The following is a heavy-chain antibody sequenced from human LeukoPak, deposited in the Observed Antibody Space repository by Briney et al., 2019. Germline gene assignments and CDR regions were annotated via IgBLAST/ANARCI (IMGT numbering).Heavy chain of an antibody. J-gene: IGHJ5*02. CDR3: AKGTGINHYHWIDP. V-gene: IGHV3-23*01. CDR2: ISGSGGNT. Sequence: PGGSLRLSCAASKXTFSDYAMNWVRQAPGKGLEWVSGISGSGGNTYYADSVKGRFTISRDNSKNTLYLQMNSLRAEDTALYYCAKGTGINHYHWIDPWGQGTHVTVSS. CDR1: KXTFSDYA. D-gene: IGHD3/OR15-3a*01.